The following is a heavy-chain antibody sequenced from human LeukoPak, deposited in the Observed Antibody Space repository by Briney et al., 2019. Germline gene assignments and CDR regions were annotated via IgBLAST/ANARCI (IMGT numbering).Heavy chain of an antibody. CDR2: IYQSGST. CDR1: NYSISSGYY. D-gene: IGHD6-13*01. CDR3: AREAEWASSWVDY. Sequence: SETLSLTCTVSNYSISSGYYWGWIRQPPGKGLEFIGSIYQSGSTYYNPSLEIRVTISVDTSRNQFSLKLSSVTAADTAVYFCAREAEWASSWVDYWGQGTLVTVSS. J-gene: IGHJ4*02. V-gene: IGHV4-38-2*02.